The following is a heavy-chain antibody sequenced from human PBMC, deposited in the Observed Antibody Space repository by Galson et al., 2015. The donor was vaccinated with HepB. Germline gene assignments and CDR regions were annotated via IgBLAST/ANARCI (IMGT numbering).Heavy chain of an antibody. CDR3: AKDMVGATIAYYYYGMGV. D-gene: IGHD1-26*01. Sequence: SLRLSCAASGFTFSSYGMHWVRQAPGKGLEWVAVISYDGSNKYYADSVKGRFTISRDNSKNTLYLQMNSLRAEDTAVYYCAKDMVGATIAYYYYGMGVWGQGTTVTVSS. V-gene: IGHV3-30*18. J-gene: IGHJ6*02. CDR2: ISYDGSNK. CDR1: GFTFSSYG.